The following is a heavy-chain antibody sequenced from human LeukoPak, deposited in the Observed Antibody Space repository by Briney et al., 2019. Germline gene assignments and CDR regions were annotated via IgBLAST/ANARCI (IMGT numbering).Heavy chain of an antibody. Sequence: SGRSLRLSCAASGFTFSSYAMHWVRQAPGKGLEWVAVISYDGSNKYYADSVKGRFTISRDNSKNTLYLQMNSLRAEDTAVYYCARAERTGYGDYYYFDYWGQGTLVTVSS. J-gene: IGHJ4*02. CDR3: ARAERTGYGDYYYFDY. V-gene: IGHV3-30*04. CDR1: GFTFSSYA. D-gene: IGHD4-17*01. CDR2: ISYDGSNK.